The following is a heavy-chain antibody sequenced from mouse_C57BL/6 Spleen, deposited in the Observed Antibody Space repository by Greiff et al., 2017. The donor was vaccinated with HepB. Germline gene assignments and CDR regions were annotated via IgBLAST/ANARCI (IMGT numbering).Heavy chain of an antibody. CDR1: GYTFTSYW. V-gene: IGHV1-52*01. D-gene: IGHD2-5*01. Sequence: QVQLQQPGAELVRPGSSVKLSCKASGYTFTSYWMHWVKQRPIQGLEWIGNIDPSDSETHYNQKFKDKATFTEDKSSSTAYMQLSSLTSEDSAVYYCAKGYYSNYSFFDYWGQGTTLTVSS. CDR3: AKGYYSNYSFFDY. J-gene: IGHJ2*01. CDR2: IDPSDSET.